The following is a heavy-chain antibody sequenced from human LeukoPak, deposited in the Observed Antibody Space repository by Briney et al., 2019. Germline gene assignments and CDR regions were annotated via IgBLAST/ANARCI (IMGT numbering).Heavy chain of an antibody. Sequence: GASVKVSCKASGYTFTSYYMHWVRQAPGQGLEWMGIINPSGGSTSYAQKSQGRVTMTRDMSTSTVYMERSSLRSEDTAVYYCARDSVKEANSGYSYGTYAFDIWGQGTMVTVSS. CDR2: INPSGGST. CDR3: ARDSVKEANSGYSYGTYAFDI. V-gene: IGHV1-46*01. J-gene: IGHJ3*02. CDR1: GYTFTSYY. D-gene: IGHD5-18*01.